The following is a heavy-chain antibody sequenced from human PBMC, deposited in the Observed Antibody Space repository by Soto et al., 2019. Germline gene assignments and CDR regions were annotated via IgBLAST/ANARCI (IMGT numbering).Heavy chain of an antibody. CDR1: GYTFTGYY. CDR2: INPNSGGT. J-gene: IGHJ4*02. V-gene: IGHV1-2*04. D-gene: IGHD6-13*01. CDR3: ARAPKGVAADDYYFYY. Sequence: ASVKVSCKASGYTFTGYYMHWVRQAPGQGLEWMGWINPNSGGTNYAQKFQGWVTMTRDTSISTAYMELSRLRSDDTAVYYCARAPKGVAADDYYFYYWSQGTLVTVSS.